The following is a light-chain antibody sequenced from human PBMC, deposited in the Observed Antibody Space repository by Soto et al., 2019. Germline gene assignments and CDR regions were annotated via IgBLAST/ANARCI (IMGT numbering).Light chain of an antibody. CDR1: SSDVGGYNY. Sequence: QSVLTQPASVSGSPGQSITISCTGTSSDVGGYNYVSWYQQHPGKAPKLMIYEVNKRPSGVPDRFSGSKSGNTASLTVSGLQPEDDSDYYCSSYAGSNNVVFGGGTKLTVL. CDR2: EVN. CDR3: SSYAGSNNVV. V-gene: IGLV2-8*01. J-gene: IGLJ2*01.